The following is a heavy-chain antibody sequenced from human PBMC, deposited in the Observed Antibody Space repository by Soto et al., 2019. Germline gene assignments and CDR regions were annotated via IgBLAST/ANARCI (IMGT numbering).Heavy chain of an antibody. CDR1: GGSFTSYA. CDR2: IIPMSATR. J-gene: IGHJ4*02. D-gene: IGHD3-3*01. Sequence: QVHLVQSGAEVKKPGSSVKVSCKASGGSFTSYAINWVRQAPGQGLEWMGGIIPMSATRTYAQKFQDRVTITADESSSTVYMELSSLQAEDTAVYYCARPIRYYDVWRDYPPFDYWAREPWSPSPQ. V-gene: IGHV1-69*01. CDR3: ARPIRYYDVWRDYPPFDY.